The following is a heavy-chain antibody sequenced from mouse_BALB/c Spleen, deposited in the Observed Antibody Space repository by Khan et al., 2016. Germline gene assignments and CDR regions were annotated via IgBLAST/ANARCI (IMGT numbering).Heavy chain of an antibody. Sequence: VRLQQSGAELVKPGASVKLSCTASGFNIKDTYMHWVKQRPEQGLEWIGRIDPANGNTTYDPTFQGKATITADTSSNTAYLQLSSLTSEDTAVYYCAQIYDGYYGFAYWGQGTLVTVSA. CDR3: AQIYDGYYGFAY. CDR1: GFNIKDTY. CDR2: IDPANGNT. J-gene: IGHJ3*01. D-gene: IGHD2-3*01. V-gene: IGHV14-3*02.